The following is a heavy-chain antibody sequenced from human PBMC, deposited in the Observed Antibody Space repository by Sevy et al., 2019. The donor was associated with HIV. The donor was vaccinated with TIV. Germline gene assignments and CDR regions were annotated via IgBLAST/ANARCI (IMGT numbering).Heavy chain of an antibody. Sequence: GGSLRLSCAASKFTFTIYSMNWVRQAPGKGLEWVSYISGSGDTMYYADSVKGRFIISRDNAKSSLYLQMNSLRAEDTAVYYCARETVGGENYFDSWGQGTLVTVSS. J-gene: IGHJ4*02. V-gene: IGHV3-48*01. CDR1: KFTFTIYS. CDR3: ARETVGGENYFDS. CDR2: ISGSGDTM. D-gene: IGHD3-16*01.